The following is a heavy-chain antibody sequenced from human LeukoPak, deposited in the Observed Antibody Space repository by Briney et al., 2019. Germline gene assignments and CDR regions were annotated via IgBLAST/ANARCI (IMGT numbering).Heavy chain of an antibody. J-gene: IGHJ6*02. V-gene: IGHV4-34*01. D-gene: IGHD3-16*02. CDR2: INHSGST. CDR1: GGSFSGYY. Sequence: SETLSLTCAVYGGSFSGYYWSWIRQPPGKGLEWIGEINHSGSTNYNPSLKSRVTISVDTSKNQFSLKLSSVTAADTAVYYCARAGSYYYYYYDMDVWGQGTTVTVSS. CDR3: ARAGSYYYYYYDMDV.